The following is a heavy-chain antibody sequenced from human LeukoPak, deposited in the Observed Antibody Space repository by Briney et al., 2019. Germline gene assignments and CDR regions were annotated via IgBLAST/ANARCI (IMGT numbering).Heavy chain of an antibody. J-gene: IGHJ4*02. CDR3: AREHSGYHFDY. V-gene: IGHV4-31*03. D-gene: IGHD3-22*01. CDR2: IYYSGST. Sequence: SETLSLACTVSGGSISSGGYYWSWIRQHPGKGLEWIGYIYYSGSTYYNPSLKSRVTISVDTSKNQFSLKLSSVTAADTAVYYCAREHSGYHFDYWGQGTLVTVSS. CDR1: GGSISSGGYY.